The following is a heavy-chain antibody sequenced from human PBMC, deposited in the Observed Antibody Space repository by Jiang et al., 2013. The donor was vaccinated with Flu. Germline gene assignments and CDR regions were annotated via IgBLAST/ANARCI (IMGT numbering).Heavy chain of an antibody. CDR2: VSWNSGIV. CDR1: GFTFHEYN. J-gene: IGHJ5*01. Sequence: EVQLVESGGVLVQAGGSLRLSCAASGFTFHEYNMHWVRQVPGKGPEWVSSVSWNSGIVHYADSVRGRFIISRDNGRDSLFLDMSDLRPEDSALYFCAKGFIWNANYFDSWGPGALVTVSS. V-gene: IGHV3-9*01. D-gene: IGHD1-1*01. CDR3: AKGFIWNANYFDS.